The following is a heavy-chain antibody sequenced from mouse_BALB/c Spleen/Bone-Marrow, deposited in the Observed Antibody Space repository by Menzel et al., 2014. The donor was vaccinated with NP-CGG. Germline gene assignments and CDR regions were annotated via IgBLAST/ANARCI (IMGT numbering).Heavy chain of an antibody. CDR2: INPSTGYT. V-gene: IGHV1-7*01. J-gene: IGHJ4*01. CDR3: ARQITTVDYAMDC. Sequence: QVQLQQSGAELAKPGASVKMSCKASGYTFTSYWMHWVKQRPGQGLEWIGYINPSTGYTEYNQKFKDKATLTADKSSSTAYMQLSSLTSEDSAVYYCARQITTVDYAMDCSGQGTSVTFSS. CDR1: GYTFTSYW. D-gene: IGHD1-1*01.